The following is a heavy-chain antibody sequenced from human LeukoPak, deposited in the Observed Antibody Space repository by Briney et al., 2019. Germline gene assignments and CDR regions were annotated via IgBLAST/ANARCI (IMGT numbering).Heavy chain of an antibody. CDR1: GFTFSNYA. D-gene: IGHD3-10*01. J-gene: IGHJ6*03. Sequence: GGSLRLSCAASGFTFSNYAMSWVRQAPGKGLEWVSSISGSGAGTYYADSVKGRFTISRDISKNTLYLQMKSLRAEDTAVYYCAKSETYGSGNSPYYYYYYMDVWGKGTTVTVSS. CDR3: AKSETYGSGNSPYYYYYYMDV. V-gene: IGHV3-23*01. CDR2: ISGSGAGT.